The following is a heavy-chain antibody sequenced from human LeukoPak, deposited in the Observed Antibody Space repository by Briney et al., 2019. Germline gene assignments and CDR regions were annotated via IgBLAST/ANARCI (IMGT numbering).Heavy chain of an antibody. V-gene: IGHV1-18*01. Sequence: ASVKVSCKASGYTFTSYGISWVRQAPGQGLEWMGWISAYNGNTNYAQKLQGRVTMTTDTSTSTAYMELRSLRSDDTAVYYCAREMGVRGVMDAFDIWGQGTIVTVSS. D-gene: IGHD3-10*01. CDR3: AREMGVRGVMDAFDI. CDR1: GYTFTSYG. J-gene: IGHJ3*02. CDR2: ISAYNGNT.